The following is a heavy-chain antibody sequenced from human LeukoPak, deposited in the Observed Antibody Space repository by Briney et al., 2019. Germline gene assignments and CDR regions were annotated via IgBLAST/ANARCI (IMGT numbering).Heavy chain of an antibody. D-gene: IGHD6-19*01. CDR1: GYSFTSYW. J-gene: IGHJ6*02. V-gene: IGHV5-51*01. CDR2: IYPGDSDT. Sequence: GESLKISCKGSGYSFTSYWIGWVRQMPGKGLEWMGIIYPGDSDTRYSPSFQGQVTISADKSISTAYLQWSSLKASDTAMYYCAGLTAVAGTVHYYGMDVWGQGTTVTVSS. CDR3: AGLTAVAGTVHYYGMDV.